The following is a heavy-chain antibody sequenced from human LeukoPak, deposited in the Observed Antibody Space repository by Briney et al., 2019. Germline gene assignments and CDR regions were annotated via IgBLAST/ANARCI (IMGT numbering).Heavy chain of an antibody. V-gene: IGHV3-30*03. J-gene: IGHJ4*02. Sequence: GGSLRLSCAASGFTFSSYGMHWVRQAPGKGLEWVAVISYDGSNKYYADSVKGRFTISRDNSKNTLYLQMNSLRAEDTAVYYCARDKSSSSYYFDYWGQGTLVTVSS. CDR3: ARDKSSSSYYFDY. CDR1: GFTFSSYG. D-gene: IGHD6-13*01. CDR2: ISYDGSNK.